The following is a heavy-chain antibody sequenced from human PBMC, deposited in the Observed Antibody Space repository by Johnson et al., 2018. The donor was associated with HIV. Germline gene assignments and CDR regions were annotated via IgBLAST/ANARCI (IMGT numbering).Heavy chain of an antibody. Sequence: VQLVESGGGLVQPGGSLRLSCAASGFTVSSNYMSWVRQAPGKGLEWVSGINWNGGSTGYADSVKGRFTISRDNSKNTVYLQMNSLRPEDTAVYYCSSPWYYDMYAFDIWGQGTLVTVSP. CDR2: INWNGGST. V-gene: IGHV3-66*02. CDR3: SSPWYYDMYAFDI. CDR1: GFTVSSNY. J-gene: IGHJ3*02. D-gene: IGHD3-22*01.